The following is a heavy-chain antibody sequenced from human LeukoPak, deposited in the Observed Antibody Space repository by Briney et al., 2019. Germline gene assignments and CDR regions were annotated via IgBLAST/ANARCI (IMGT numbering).Heavy chain of an antibody. CDR3: ARHRGSGYDTDH. Sequence: SETLSLTCTVSGDSISSGGYYWNWIRQHPGKGLEWIGYTYYTGNTYYNPSLQSRATISVDTSKNQFSLNLSSVTAADTAVYYCARHRGSGYDTDHWGQGMLVTVSS. CDR2: TYYTGNT. D-gene: IGHD5-12*01. J-gene: IGHJ5*02. CDR1: GDSISSGGYY. V-gene: IGHV4-31*03.